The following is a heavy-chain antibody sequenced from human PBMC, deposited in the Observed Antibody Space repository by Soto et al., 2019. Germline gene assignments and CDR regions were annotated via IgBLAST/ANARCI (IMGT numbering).Heavy chain of an antibody. CDR3: ARRPMWRQVAQDYGMDV. CDR2: VSPKTGET. Sequence: QVQLVQSGSEVKKPGASVTVSCKASGYPFTGYYIHWVRQAPGQGPEWMGWVSPKTGETNYVQKFQGRVTMTPETSTITAYLELTRLRSDDTAVYYCARRPMWRQVAQDYGMDVWGHGTTVTVS. V-gene: IGHV1-2*02. CDR1: GYPFTGYY. J-gene: IGHJ6*02. D-gene: IGHD2-15*01.